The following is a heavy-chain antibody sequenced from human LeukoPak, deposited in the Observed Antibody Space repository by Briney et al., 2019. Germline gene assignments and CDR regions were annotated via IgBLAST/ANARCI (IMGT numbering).Heavy chain of an antibody. V-gene: IGHV3-74*01. J-gene: IGHJ5*02. CDR1: GFTFNTYW. CDR3: ARDAHCTGVSCYSPYNWFDP. CDR2: INGDASST. D-gene: IGHD2-15*01. Sequence: GESLRLSCAGSGFTFNTYWMHWVRQAPGKGLVWVSRINGDASSTNYADSVKGRFTISRDNAKNTLYLQMDNLRAEDTAAYYCARDAHCTGVSCYSPYNWFDPWGQGTLVTVSS.